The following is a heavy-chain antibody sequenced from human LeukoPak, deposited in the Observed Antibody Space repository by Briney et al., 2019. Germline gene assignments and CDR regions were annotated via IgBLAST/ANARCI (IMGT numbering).Heavy chain of an antibody. CDR2: ISAYNGNT. J-gene: IGHJ4*02. Sequence: ASVKVSCKASGYTFTSYGISWVRQAPGQGLEWMGWISAYNGNTNYAQKFQGRVTMTTDTSTTTAYMELRSLRSDDTAVYYCAREYIVGATIYYFDYWGQGTLVTVSS. CDR1: GYTFTSYG. CDR3: AREYIVGATIYYFDY. V-gene: IGHV1-18*01. D-gene: IGHD1-26*01.